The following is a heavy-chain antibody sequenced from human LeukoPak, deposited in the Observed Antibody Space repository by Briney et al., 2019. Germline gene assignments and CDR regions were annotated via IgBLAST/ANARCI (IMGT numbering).Heavy chain of an antibody. J-gene: IGHJ4*02. CDR3: ARDLGGQLWRHTPTFSFDY. CDR1: GYTFTSYG. V-gene: IGHV1-3*01. D-gene: IGHD5-18*01. Sequence: EASVKVSCKASGYTFTSYGISWVRQAPGQGLEWMGWINAGNGNTKYSQKFQGRVTITRDTSASTAYMELSSLRSKDTAVYYCARDLGGQLWRHTPTFSFDYWGQGTLVTVSS. CDR2: INAGNGNT.